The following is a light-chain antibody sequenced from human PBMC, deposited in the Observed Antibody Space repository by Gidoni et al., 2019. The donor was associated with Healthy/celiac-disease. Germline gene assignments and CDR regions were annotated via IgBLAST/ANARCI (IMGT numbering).Light chain of an antibody. CDR3: QSYDSSLSGSRV. Sequence: QSVLTQPPAVSGAPGQRGTLSCTGSSSNIGAGYDVHWYQQLPGTAPKLLIYGNSNRPSGVPDRFSGSKSGTSASLAITGLQAEDEADYYCQSYDSSLSGSRVFGGGTKLTVL. V-gene: IGLV1-40*01. J-gene: IGLJ2*01. CDR2: GNS. CDR1: SSNIGAGYD.